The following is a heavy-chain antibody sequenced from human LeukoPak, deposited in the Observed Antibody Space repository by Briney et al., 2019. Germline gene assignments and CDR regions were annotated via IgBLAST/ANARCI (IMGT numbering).Heavy chain of an antibody. J-gene: IGHJ4*02. CDR2: ISSNGGST. Sequence: GGSLRLSCSASGFTFSSYAMHWVRQAPGKGLEYVSAISSNGGSTYYADSVKGRFTISRDNSKNTLYLQMSSLRAGDTAVYYCVKRSAYMVRGVIGGGEFDYWGQGTLVTVSS. CDR1: GFTFSSYA. V-gene: IGHV3-64D*06. CDR3: VKRSAYMVRGVIGGGEFDY. D-gene: IGHD3-10*01.